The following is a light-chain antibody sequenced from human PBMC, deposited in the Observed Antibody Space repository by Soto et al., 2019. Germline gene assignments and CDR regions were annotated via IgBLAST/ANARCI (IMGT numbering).Light chain of an antibody. J-gene: IGKJ5*01. CDR2: RAS. CDR3: QQYQHWPPIT. CDR1: HSVDSTH. V-gene: IGKV3-15*01. Sequence: EIVLTQSPGTLSLSPGERATISCRASHSVDSTHLAWYQQKPCQAPRLLIFRASTRATGIPARFSGSGSGTEFTLTISSLQSEDFATYYGQQYQHWPPITFGQGTRLENK.